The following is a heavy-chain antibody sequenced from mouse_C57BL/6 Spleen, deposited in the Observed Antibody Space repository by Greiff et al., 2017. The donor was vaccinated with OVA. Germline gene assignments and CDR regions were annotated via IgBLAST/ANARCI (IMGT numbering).Heavy chain of an antibody. CDR2: LYPGDGDT. J-gene: IGHJ2*01. V-gene: IGHV1-82*01. Sequence: QVQLQQSGPELVKPGASVKISCKASGYAFSSSWMNWVKQRPGKGLEWIGRLYPGDGDTNYNGKFKGKATLTADKSSSTAYMQLSSLTSEDSAVYFCASSYYYGSSPDYWGQGTTLTVSS. D-gene: IGHD1-1*01. CDR3: ASSYYYGSSPDY. CDR1: GYAFSSSW.